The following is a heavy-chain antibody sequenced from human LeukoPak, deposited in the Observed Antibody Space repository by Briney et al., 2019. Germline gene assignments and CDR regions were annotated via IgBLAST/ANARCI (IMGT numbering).Heavy chain of an antibody. V-gene: IGHV1-2*02. D-gene: IGHD4-17*01. Sequence: VASVKVSCKASGYTFTGYYMHWVRQAPGQGLEWMGWINPNSGGTNYAQKFQGRVTMTRDTSTSTAYMELSRLRSDDTAVYYCAREMTTVTTLGYWGQGTLVTVSP. J-gene: IGHJ4*02. CDR3: AREMTTVTTLGY. CDR1: GYTFTGYY. CDR2: INPNSGGT.